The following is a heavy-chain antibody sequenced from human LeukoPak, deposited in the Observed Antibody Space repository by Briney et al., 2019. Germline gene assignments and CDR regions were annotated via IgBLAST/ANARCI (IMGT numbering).Heavy chain of an antibody. Sequence: PSETLSLTCTVSGGSISSYYWSWIRQPAGKGLEWIGRIYSSGSTNYNPSLKSRVTISLDTSMKKFSLKLNSVTAADTAVYYCASTERCSTTCPLDYWGQGTLVTVSS. CDR3: ASTERCSTTCPLDY. CDR2: IYSSGST. V-gene: IGHV4-4*07. J-gene: IGHJ4*02. CDR1: GGSISSYY. D-gene: IGHD2-2*01.